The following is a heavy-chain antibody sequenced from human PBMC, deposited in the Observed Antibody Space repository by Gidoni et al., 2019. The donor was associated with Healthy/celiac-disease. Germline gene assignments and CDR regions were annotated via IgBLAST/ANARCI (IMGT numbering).Heavy chain of an antibody. V-gene: IGHV1-2*02. CDR1: GYTFTGSY. Sequence: QVQLVQSGAAANKPGARVKVSCKASGYTFTGSYRHWVRQASGQGLEWMGRINPNSGGTTYAQKVQGRVTMSRVTSISTAYMELSRLRADDTAVYCSARDGSYSSSWGFGYWGQGTLVTVSS. D-gene: IGHD6-13*01. J-gene: IGHJ4*02. CDR3: ARDGSYSSSWGFGY. CDR2: INPNSGGT.